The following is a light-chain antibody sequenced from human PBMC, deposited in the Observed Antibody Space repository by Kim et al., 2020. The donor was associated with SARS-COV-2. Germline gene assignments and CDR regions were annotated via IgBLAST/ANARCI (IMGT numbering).Light chain of an antibody. V-gene: IGKV1-5*03. J-gene: IGKJ1*01. CDR3: HQYNSCPWT. CDR1: QSVSNL. Sequence: ASVGDEVTITCRASQSVSNLLAGYQQKPGTAPRLLIWQAVNLENGGPSRCSGHGSGTEFTLTISSLQPDDFASYYCHQYNSCPWTFGQGTKVDIK. CDR2: QAV.